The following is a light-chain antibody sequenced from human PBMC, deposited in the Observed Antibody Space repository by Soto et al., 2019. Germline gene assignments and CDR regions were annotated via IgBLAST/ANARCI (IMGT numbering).Light chain of an antibody. Sequence: NQVPKSPPHLFASLGDKVPITFRARQSINSWLAWYQQKPGKAPKFLIYKASTFESGVPSRFSGSGSGTEFTLTISSLQPDDFATYYCQQYNSYQWTFGQGTKVDI. CDR3: QQYNSYQWT. V-gene: IGKV1-5*03. J-gene: IGKJ1*01. CDR1: QSINSW. CDR2: KAS.